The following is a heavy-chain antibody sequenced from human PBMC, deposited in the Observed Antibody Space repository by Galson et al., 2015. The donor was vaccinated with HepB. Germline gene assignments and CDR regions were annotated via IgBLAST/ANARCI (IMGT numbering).Heavy chain of an antibody. D-gene: IGHD4-17*01. V-gene: IGHV3-23*01. Sequence: SLRLSCAASGFAFSSYAMNWVRQAPGKGLEWVSAINGGGGRTYYADSVKGRFTISRDNSKNTLYLQTNSLRAEDTAVYYCAKAQGHDYGDYRGPYYFDYWGQGTLVTVSS. CDR1: GFAFSSYA. CDR2: INGGGGRT. J-gene: IGHJ4*01. CDR3: AKAQGHDYGDYRGPYYFDY.